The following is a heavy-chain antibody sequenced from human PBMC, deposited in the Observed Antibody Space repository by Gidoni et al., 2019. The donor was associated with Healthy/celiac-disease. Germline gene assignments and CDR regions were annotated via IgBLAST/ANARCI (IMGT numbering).Heavy chain of an antibody. CDR3: AKKIAYCGGDCTNWFDP. D-gene: IGHD2-21*02. V-gene: IGHV3-23*01. CDR1: GFTFSRHV. J-gene: IGHJ5*02. Sequence: EVQLLESGGGLVQPGRSLRLSCAASGFTFSRHVMSWFRQAPGKGLAWVSAISGSGGSTYYADSVKGRFTISRDNSKNTLYLQMNSLRAEDTAVYYCAKKIAYCGGDCTNWFDPWGQGTLVTVSS. CDR2: ISGSGGST.